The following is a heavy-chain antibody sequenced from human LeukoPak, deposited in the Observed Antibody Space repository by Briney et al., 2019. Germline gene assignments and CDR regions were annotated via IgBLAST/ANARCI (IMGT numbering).Heavy chain of an antibody. CDR1: GGSIRSGSYY. CDR2: VYTSGST. J-gene: IGHJ4*02. CDR3: AGGVTIVRGTSKHFDY. Sequence: SETLSLTCTVPGGSIRSGSYYWSWIRQAAGKGLEWIGRVYTSGSTNYNPSLESRVTISVDTSKNQFSLNLSSVTAADTAVYYCAGGVTIVRGTSKHFDYWGQGTLVTVSS. V-gene: IGHV4-61*02. D-gene: IGHD3-10*01.